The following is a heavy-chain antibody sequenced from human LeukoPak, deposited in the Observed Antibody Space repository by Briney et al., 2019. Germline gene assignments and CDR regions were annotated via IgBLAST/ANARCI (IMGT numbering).Heavy chain of an antibody. CDR2: IIPILGIA. CDR3: ARDRGIAAAGTFGDY. CDR1: GGTLSSYA. J-gene: IGHJ4*02. V-gene: IGHV1-69*04. D-gene: IGHD6-13*01. Sequence: EASVKVSCKASGGTLSSYAISWVRQAPGQGLEWMGRIIPILGIANYAQKFQGRVTITADKSTSTAYMELSSLRSEDTAVYYCARDRGIAAAGTFGDYWGQGTLVTVSS.